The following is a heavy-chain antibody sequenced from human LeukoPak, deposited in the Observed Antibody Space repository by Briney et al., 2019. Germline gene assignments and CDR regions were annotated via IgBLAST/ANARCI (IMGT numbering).Heavy chain of an antibody. CDR1: GYSISSGYY. D-gene: IGHD3-9*01. V-gene: IGHV4-38-2*01. J-gene: IGHJ4*02. CDR3: ARVYYDILTAENYYFDY. CDR2: IYHSGST. Sequence: SETLSLTCAVSGYSISSGYYWGWIRQPPGQGLEWIGSIYHSGSTYYNPSLKSRVTISVDTSKDQFPLKLSSVTAADTAVYYCARVYYDILTAENYYFDYWGQGTLVTVSS.